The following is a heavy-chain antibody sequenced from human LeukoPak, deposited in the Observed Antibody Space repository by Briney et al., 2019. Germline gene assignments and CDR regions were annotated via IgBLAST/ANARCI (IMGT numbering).Heavy chain of an antibody. J-gene: IGHJ4*02. V-gene: IGHV4-34*01. CDR1: GGSFSGYY. D-gene: IGHD2-2*01. CDR3: ARGSPDIVVVPAAAAPSYYFDY. Sequence: ASETLSFTCAVYGGSFSGYYWSWIRQPPGKGLEWIGEINHSGSTNYNPSLKSRVTLSVDTSKNQFSLKLSSVTAADTAVYYCARGSPDIVVVPAAAAPSYYFDYWGQGTLVTVSS. CDR2: INHSGST.